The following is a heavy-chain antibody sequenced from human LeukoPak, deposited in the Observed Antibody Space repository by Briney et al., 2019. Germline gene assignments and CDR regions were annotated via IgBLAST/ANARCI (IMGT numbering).Heavy chain of an antibody. J-gene: IGHJ4*02. CDR2: ISGSGGST. CDR1: GFIFDDYA. CDR3: ATSDSSGYYYLDY. Sequence: GGSLRLSCAVSGFIFDDYAMSWVRQAPGKGLEWVSAISGSGGSTYYADSVKGRFTISRDNSKNTLYLQMNSLRAEDTAVYYCATSDSSGYYYLDYWGQGTLVTVSS. V-gene: IGHV3-23*01. D-gene: IGHD3-22*01.